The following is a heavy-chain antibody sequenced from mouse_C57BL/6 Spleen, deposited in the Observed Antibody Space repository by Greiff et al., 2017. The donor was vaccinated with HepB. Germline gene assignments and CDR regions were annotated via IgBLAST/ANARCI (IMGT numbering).Heavy chain of an antibody. CDR2: INPNNGGT. CDR3: ARNGYYLYAMDY. V-gene: IGHV1-18*01. CDR1: GYTFTDYN. D-gene: IGHD2-3*01. Sequence: VQLQQSGPELVKPGASVKIPCKASGYTFTDYNMDWVKQSHGKSLEWIGDINPNNGGTIYNQKFKGKSTLTVDNSSSTAYMELRSLTSEDTAVYYCARNGYYLYAMDYWGQGTSVTVSS. J-gene: IGHJ4*01.